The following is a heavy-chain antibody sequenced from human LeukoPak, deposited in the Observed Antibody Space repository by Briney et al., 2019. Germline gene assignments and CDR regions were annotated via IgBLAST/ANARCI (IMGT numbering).Heavy chain of an antibody. CDR3: ARGRQEISMILVVMTGVSYYLDV. Sequence: SETLSLTCAVYGGSFSGYYWTWIRQSPGKGLEWIGEINHSGSTYYNPSLKSRLTISRDTSKNQFSLRLSSVTAADTAVYYCARGRQEISMILVVMTGVSYYLDVWGKGTTVTVS. CDR1: GGSFSGYY. CDR2: INHSGST. V-gene: IGHV4-34*01. J-gene: IGHJ6*03. D-gene: IGHD3-22*01.